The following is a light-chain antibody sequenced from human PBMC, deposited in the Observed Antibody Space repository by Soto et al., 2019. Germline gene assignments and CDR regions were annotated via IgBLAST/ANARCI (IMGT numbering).Light chain of an antibody. Sequence: EIVWTQSPDTLSLSPGERETISCLASQSVSSYLAWYQQKPGQAPRLLIFEASDRATGIPARFSGSGSWTDFTLTSSSLETEDFAVYYCQQRRSWPITFGQGTRLEI. CDR2: EAS. CDR3: QQRRSWPIT. J-gene: IGKJ5*01. V-gene: IGKV3-11*01. CDR1: QSVSSY.